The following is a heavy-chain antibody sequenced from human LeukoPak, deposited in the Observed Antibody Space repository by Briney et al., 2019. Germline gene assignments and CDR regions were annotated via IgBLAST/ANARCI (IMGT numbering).Heavy chain of an antibody. CDR2: ISGSGGST. Sequence: GSLRLSCAASGFTFSSYAMSWVRQAPGKGLEWVSAISGSGGSTYYADSVKGRFTISRDNSKNTLYLQMNSLRAEDTAVYYCAKDPLADSSGLIDYWGQGTLVTVSS. J-gene: IGHJ4*02. CDR1: GFTFSSYA. CDR3: AKDPLADSSGLIDY. D-gene: IGHD6-19*01. V-gene: IGHV3-23*01.